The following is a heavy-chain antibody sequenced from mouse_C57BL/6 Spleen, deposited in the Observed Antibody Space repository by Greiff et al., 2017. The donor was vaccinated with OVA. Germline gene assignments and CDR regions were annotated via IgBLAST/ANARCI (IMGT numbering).Heavy chain of an antibody. Sequence: QVQLQQSGPELVKPGASVKISCKASGYAFSSSWMNWVKQRPGKGLEWIGRIYPGDGDTNYNGKFKGKATLTADKSSSTAYMQLSSLTSEDSAVYFCARVYYDYPFDYWGQVTTLTVSS. V-gene: IGHV1-82*01. J-gene: IGHJ2*01. CDR2: IYPGDGDT. D-gene: IGHD2-4*01. CDR3: ARVYYDYPFDY. CDR1: GYAFSSSW.